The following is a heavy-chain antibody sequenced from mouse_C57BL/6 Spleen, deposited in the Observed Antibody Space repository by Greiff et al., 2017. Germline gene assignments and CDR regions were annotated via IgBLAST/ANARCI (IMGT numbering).Heavy chain of an antibody. Sequence: LMESGPELVKPGASVKISCKASGYAFSSSWLNWVKQRPGQGLEWIGRIYPGDGDTNYNGKFKVKATLTADKSSSTAYMRLSSLTSEDSAVYVCARGDYDYWGQGTTLTVSS. D-gene: IGHD2-13*01. V-gene: IGHV1-82*01. CDR2: IYPGDGDT. CDR1: GYAFSSSW. J-gene: IGHJ2*01. CDR3: ARGDYDY.